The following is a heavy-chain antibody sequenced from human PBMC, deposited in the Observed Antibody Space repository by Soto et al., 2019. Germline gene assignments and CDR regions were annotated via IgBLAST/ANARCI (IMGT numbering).Heavy chain of an antibody. CDR1: GGTFSSYA. Sequence: VASVKVSCKASGGTFSSYAISWVRQAPGQGLEWMGGIIPIFGTANYAQKFQGRVTITADKSTSTAYMELSSLRSEDTAVYYCARSSAGFLEWLFGYGMDVWGQGTTVTV. CDR3: ARSSAGFLEWLFGYGMDV. CDR2: IIPIFGTA. J-gene: IGHJ6*02. V-gene: IGHV1-69*06. D-gene: IGHD3-3*01.